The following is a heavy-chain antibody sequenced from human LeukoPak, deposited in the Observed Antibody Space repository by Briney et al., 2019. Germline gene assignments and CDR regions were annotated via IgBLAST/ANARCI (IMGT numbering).Heavy chain of an antibody. J-gene: IGHJ5*02. CDR3: ARETRHVLWFGEAPVWFDP. D-gene: IGHD3-10*01. Sequence: SETLSLTCTVSGYSISSGYYWVWIRQTPGKGLEWIWSIYRSGSTNYNPSLKSRVTISVDTAKNQFSLKLSSVTAADTSVYYCARETRHVLWFGEAPVWFDPWGQGTLVTVSS. V-gene: IGHV4-38-2*02. CDR2: IYRSGST. CDR1: GYSISSGYY.